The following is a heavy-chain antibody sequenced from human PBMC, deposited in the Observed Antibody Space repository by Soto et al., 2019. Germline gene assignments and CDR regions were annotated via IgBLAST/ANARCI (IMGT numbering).Heavy chain of an antibody. CDR1: GGSFSGYY. Sequence: SETLSLTCAVYGGSFSGYYWSWIRQPPGKGLEWIGEINHSGSTNYNPSLKSRVTISVDTSKNQFSLKLSSVTAADTAVYYCAREGPGYSSSEYYWGQGTLVTVS. CDR3: AREGPGYSSSEYY. V-gene: IGHV4-34*01. D-gene: IGHD6-13*01. CDR2: INHSGST. J-gene: IGHJ4*02.